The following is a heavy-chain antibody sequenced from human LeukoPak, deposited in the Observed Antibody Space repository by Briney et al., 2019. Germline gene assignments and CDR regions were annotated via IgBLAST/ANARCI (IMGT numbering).Heavy chain of an antibody. Sequence: PSETLSLTCTVSGVSISSHFWSWIRQSPEKGLEWIGHIDYSGSTNSNPSLKSRVTTSVDTSKNQFSLRLSSVTAADTAVYFCARADRSDYYSAPNAFDIWGQGTMVAVSS. V-gene: IGHV4-59*11. CDR2: IDYSGST. J-gene: IGHJ3*02. D-gene: IGHD3-22*01. CDR1: GVSISSHF. CDR3: ARADRSDYYSAPNAFDI.